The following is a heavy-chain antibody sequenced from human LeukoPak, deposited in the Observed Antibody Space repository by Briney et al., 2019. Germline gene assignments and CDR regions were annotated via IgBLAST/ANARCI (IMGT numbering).Heavy chain of an antibody. D-gene: IGHD2-21*02. V-gene: IGHV3-48*03. CDR3: ARETDGFDY. CDR1: GFTFSGYE. CDR2: ISSSGTTI. Sequence: PGGSLRLSCAASGFTFSGYEMNWVRQAPGKGLEWVSYISSSGTTIFYADSVKGRFTISRDNANNSLYLQMNSLRAEDTAMYCCARETDGFDYWGQGTLVTVSS. J-gene: IGHJ4*02.